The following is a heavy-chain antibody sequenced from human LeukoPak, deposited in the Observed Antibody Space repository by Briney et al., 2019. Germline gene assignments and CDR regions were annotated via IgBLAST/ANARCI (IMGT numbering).Heavy chain of an antibody. CDR1: GGSISSGGYY. D-gene: IGHD4-11*01. CDR2: IYYSGST. V-gene: IGHV4-31*03. J-gene: IGHJ4*02. Sequence: SQTLSLTCTVSGGSISSGGYYWSWIRQHPGKGLEWIGYIYYSGSTYYNPSLKSRVTMSVDTSKDQFSLNVSSVTAADTAVYYCARGAPDYRTDYWGQGTLVTVSS. CDR3: ARGAPDYRTDY.